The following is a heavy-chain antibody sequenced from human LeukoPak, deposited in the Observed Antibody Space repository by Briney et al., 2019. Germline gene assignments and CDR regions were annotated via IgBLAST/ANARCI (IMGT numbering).Heavy chain of an antibody. Sequence: SETLSLTCAVSGGSISSSNWWSWVRQPPGKGLEWIGEIYHSGSTNYNPSLKSRVTISVDKSKNQFSLKLSSVTAADTAVYYCARGQRRSSGWYGVADYWGQGTLVTVSS. CDR3: ARGQRRSSGWYGVADY. CDR2: IYHSGST. V-gene: IGHV4-4*02. J-gene: IGHJ4*02. D-gene: IGHD6-19*01. CDR1: GGSISSSNW.